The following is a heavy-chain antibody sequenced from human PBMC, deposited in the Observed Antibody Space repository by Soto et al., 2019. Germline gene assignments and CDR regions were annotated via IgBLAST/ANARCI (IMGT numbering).Heavy chain of an antibody. Sequence: PGGSLRLSCAASGFTFSDYYMSWIRQAPGKGLEWVSYISSSGSTIYYADSVKGRFTISRDNAKNSLYLQMNSLRAEDTAVYYCARSRDWMATINYFDYWGQGTLVTVSS. J-gene: IGHJ4*02. CDR3: ARSRDWMATINYFDY. V-gene: IGHV3-11*01. CDR1: GFTFSDYY. CDR2: ISSSGSTI. D-gene: IGHD5-12*01.